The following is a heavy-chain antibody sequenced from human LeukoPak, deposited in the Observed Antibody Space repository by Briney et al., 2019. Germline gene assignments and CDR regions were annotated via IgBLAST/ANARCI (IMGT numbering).Heavy chain of an antibody. CDR1: GFPFSSYW. D-gene: IGHD5-12*01. J-gene: IGHJ4*02. V-gene: IGHV3-74*01. CDR2: IYNDGSRT. Sequence: GGSLRLSCAASGFPFSSYWMHWVRQAPGKGLLWVSRIYNDGSRTTYADSVKGRFTISGDNAKNTLFLQMNSLTAEDTAVYYCAGGYSGYDTFFEYWGQGTLVTVSS. CDR3: AGGYSGYDTFFEY.